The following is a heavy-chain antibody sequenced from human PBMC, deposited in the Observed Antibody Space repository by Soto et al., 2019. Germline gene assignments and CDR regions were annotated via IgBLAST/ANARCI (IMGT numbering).Heavy chain of an antibody. D-gene: IGHD3-10*01. CDR2: ISYDGSNK. CDR3: ARDRVYYGSGKACWFDP. Sequence: QVQLVESGGGVVQPGRSLRLSCAASGFTFSSYAMHWVRQAPGKGLEWVAVISYDGSNKYYADSVKGRFTISRDNSKNTLYLQMNSLRAEDTAVYYCARDRVYYGSGKACWFDPGGQGTLVTVSS. CDR1: GFTFSSYA. J-gene: IGHJ5*02. V-gene: IGHV3-30-3*01.